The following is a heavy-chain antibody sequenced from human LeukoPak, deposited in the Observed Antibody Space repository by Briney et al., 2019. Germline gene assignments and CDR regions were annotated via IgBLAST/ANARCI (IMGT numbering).Heavy chain of an antibody. D-gene: IGHD3-3*01. V-gene: IGHV1-2*02. Sequence: GASVKVSCKASGYTFTGYYMHWVRQAPGQGLEWMGWINPNSGGTNYAQKFQGRVTMTRDTSISTAYMELSRLRSDDTAVYYCARDRSLRFLEWPWYYYYYMDVWGKGTTVTVSS. CDR1: GYTFTGYY. J-gene: IGHJ6*03. CDR2: INPNSGGT. CDR3: ARDRSLRFLEWPWYYYYYMDV.